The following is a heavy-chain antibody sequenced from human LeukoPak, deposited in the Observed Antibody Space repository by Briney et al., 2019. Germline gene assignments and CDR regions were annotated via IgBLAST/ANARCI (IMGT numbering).Heavy chain of an antibody. J-gene: IGHJ4*02. D-gene: IGHD3-22*01. Sequence: GGSLRLSCSASGFTFSNYAMRWVRQAPGKGLEWVSSIIGSGGNTYYADSVKGRFTISRDNSKNTLYLQMNSLRAEDTAVYFCARGYYYDSSGYYYVRPPEYWGQGTLVTVSS. CDR3: ARGYYYDSSGYYYVRPPEY. CDR1: GFTFSNYA. V-gene: IGHV3-23*01. CDR2: IIGSGGNT.